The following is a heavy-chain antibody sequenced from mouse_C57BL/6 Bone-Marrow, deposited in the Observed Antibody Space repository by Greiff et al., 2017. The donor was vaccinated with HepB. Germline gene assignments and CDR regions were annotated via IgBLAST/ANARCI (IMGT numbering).Heavy chain of an antibody. CDR1: GYTFTSYG. J-gene: IGHJ2*01. V-gene: IGHV1-81*01. D-gene: IGHD2-1*01. CDR3: ARLLLYDGNYVNYFDY. CDR2: IYPRSGNT. Sequence: QVQLQQSGAELARPGASVKLSCKASGYTFTSYGISWVKQRTGQGLEWIGEIYPRSGNTYYNEKFKGKATLTADKSSSTAYMELRSLTSEDSAVYFCARLLLYDGNYVNYFDYWGQGTTLTVSS.